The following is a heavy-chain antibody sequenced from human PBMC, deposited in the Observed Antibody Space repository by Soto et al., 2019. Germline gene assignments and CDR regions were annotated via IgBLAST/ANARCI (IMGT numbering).Heavy chain of an antibody. D-gene: IGHD4-17*01. Sequence: SETLSLTCAVYGGSFSGYYWSWIRQPPGKGLEWIGEINHSGSTNYNPSLKSRVTISVDTSRNQFSLKLSSVTAADTAVYYCAREGPYGDPADYWGQGTLVTVSS. CDR1: GGSFSGYY. J-gene: IGHJ4*02. CDR2: INHSGST. V-gene: IGHV4-34*01. CDR3: AREGPYGDPADY.